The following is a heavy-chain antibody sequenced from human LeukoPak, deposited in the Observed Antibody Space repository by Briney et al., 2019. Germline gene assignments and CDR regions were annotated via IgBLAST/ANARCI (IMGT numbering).Heavy chain of an antibody. CDR3: ARGKYSFDY. J-gene: IGHJ4*02. CDR2: ISSSGSTI. V-gene: IGHV3-11*01. CDR1: GFTLSDSY. Sequence: GGSLRLSCAASGFTLSDSYMSGIRQAPGKGLEYISYISSSGSTIYYADSVKGRVTLSRDNAKNSLSLEMNSLRAEDTAVYYCARGKYSFDYWGQGTLVTVSS.